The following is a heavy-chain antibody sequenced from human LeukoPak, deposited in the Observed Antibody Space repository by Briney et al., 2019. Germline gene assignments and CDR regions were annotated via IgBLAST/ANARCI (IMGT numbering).Heavy chain of an antibody. CDR3: AKDQSTGTYYYYYCYMDV. Sequence: LTGGSLRLSCAASGFTFSSYAMSWVRQAPGKGLEWVSAISGSGGSTYYADSVKGRFTISRDNSKNTLYLQMNSLRAEDTAVYYCAKDQSTGTYYYYYCYMDVWGKGTTVTVSS. V-gene: IGHV3-23*01. CDR1: GFTFSSYA. CDR2: ISGSGGST. J-gene: IGHJ6*03. D-gene: IGHD7-27*01.